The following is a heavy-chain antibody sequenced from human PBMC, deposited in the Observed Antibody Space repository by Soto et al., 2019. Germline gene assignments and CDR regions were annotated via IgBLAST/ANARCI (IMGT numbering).Heavy chain of an antibody. Sequence: QLQLQESGPGLVKPSETLSLTCTVSGGSISSSSYYWGWIRQPPGKGLEWIGSIYYSGSTYYNPSLKSRVTISVDTSKNQFSLKLSSVTAADTAVYYCARQGGGLRFLEWLRIFDYWGQGTLVTVSS. CDR2: IYYSGST. CDR1: GGSISSSSYY. CDR3: ARQGGGLRFLEWLRIFDY. J-gene: IGHJ4*02. D-gene: IGHD3-3*01. V-gene: IGHV4-39*01.